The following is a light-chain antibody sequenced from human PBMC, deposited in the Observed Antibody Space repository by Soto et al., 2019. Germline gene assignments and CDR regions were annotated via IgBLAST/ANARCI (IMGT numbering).Light chain of an antibody. V-gene: IGLV1-44*01. CDR1: SSNIGSNT. Sequence: QSVLTQPPSASGTPGQRVTISCSGSSSNIGSNTVNWYQQLPGTAPKLLIYSNNQRPSGVPDRFSGSKSGTSASLAISGLQSEDEADYYCAAWDDTLTGVVSGGGTKVTVL. CDR3: AAWDDTLTGVV. J-gene: IGLJ2*01. CDR2: SNN.